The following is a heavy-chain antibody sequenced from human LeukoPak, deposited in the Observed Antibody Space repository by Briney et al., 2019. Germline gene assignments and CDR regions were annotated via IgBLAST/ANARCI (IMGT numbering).Heavy chain of an antibody. V-gene: IGHV4-31*03. J-gene: IGHJ4*02. CDR2: IYYSGST. Sequence: SETLSLTCTVSGGSISSGGYYWSWIRQHPGKGLEWIGYIYYSGSTYYNPSLKSRVTISVDTSKNQFSLKLSSVTAADTAVYYCARESINYYDSSGYSSGLDYWGQGTLVTVSS. CDR1: GGSISSGGYY. CDR3: ARESINYYDSSGYSSGLDY. D-gene: IGHD3-22*01.